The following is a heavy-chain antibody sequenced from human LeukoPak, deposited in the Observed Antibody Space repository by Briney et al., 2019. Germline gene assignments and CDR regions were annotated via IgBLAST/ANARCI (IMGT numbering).Heavy chain of an antibody. CDR3: ARIVWGQQLVPPLYYYYGMDV. CDR1: GFSLSTSGVG. D-gene: IGHD6-13*01. Sequence: SGPTLVNPTQTLTLTCTFYGFSLSTSGVGVGWIRQPPGKALECLALIFWDDDKRYSPSLKSRLTITKDTSKNQVVLTMTNMDPVDTATYYCARIVWGQQLVPPLYYYYGMDVWGQGTTVTVSS. J-gene: IGHJ6*02. CDR2: IFWDDDK. V-gene: IGHV2-5*02.